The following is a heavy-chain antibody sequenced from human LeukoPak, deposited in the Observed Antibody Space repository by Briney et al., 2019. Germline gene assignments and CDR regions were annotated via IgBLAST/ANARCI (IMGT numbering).Heavy chain of an antibody. D-gene: IGHD6-19*01. V-gene: IGHV4-4*07. CDR1: GGSISSYY. Sequence: SETLSLTCSVSGGSISSYYWSWIRQPAGKGLEWIGRIYTSGNTNYNPSLKSRVTMSVDTSKNQFSLKVTSMTAADTAVYYCARAWQWLPLDYWGQGTLVTVSS. J-gene: IGHJ4*02. CDR2: IYTSGNT. CDR3: ARAWQWLPLDY.